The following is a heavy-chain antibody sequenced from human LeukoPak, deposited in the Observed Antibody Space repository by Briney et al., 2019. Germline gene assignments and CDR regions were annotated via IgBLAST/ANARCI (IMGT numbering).Heavy chain of an antibody. CDR2: INHSGST. Sequence: PSETLSLTCAVYGGSFSGYYWSWNRQPPGKGLEWIGEINHSGSTNYNPSLKSRVTISVDTSKNQFSLKLSSVTAADTAVYYCARVRMRGYSYGPFDYWGQGTLVTVSS. D-gene: IGHD5-18*01. V-gene: IGHV4-34*01. CDR3: ARVRMRGYSYGPFDY. CDR1: GGSFSGYY. J-gene: IGHJ4*02.